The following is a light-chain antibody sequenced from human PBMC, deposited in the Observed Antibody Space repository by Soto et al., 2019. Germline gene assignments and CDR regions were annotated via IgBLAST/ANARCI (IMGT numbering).Light chain of an antibody. CDR2: DVS. CDR1: SSDVGGYNY. J-gene: IGLJ2*01. Sequence: QSVLTQPRSVSGSPGQSVTISCTGTSSDVGGYNYVSWYQQHPGKAPKLMIYDVSKRPSGVPDRFSGSKSGNTASLTISGLQAEDEADYYCAAWDDSLNRVVFGGGTKVTVL. V-gene: IGLV2-11*01. CDR3: AAWDDSLNRVV.